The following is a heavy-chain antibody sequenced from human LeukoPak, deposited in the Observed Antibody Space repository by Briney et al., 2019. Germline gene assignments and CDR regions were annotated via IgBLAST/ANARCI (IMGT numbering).Heavy chain of an antibody. CDR2: INPSGGST. J-gene: IGHJ4*02. CDR1: GYTFTSYG. D-gene: IGHD3-22*01. V-gene: IGHV1-46*01. Sequence: ASVKVSCKASGYTFTSYGISWVRQAPGQGLEWMGIINPSGGSTSYAQKFQGRVTMTRDMSTSTVYMELSSLRSEDTAVYYCARVRYDSSGYYFGFDYWGQGTLVTVSS. CDR3: ARVRYDSSGYYFGFDY.